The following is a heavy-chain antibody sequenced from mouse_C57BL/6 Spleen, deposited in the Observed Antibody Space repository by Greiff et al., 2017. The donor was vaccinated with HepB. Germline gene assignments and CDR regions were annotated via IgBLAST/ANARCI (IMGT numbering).Heavy chain of an antibody. CDR3: ARDHYSNYGAMDY. CDR1: GYSITSGYY. J-gene: IGHJ4*01. V-gene: IGHV3-6*01. D-gene: IGHD2-5*01. Sequence: ESGPGLVKPSQSLSLTCSVTGYSITSGYYWNWIRQFPGNKLEWMGYISYDGSNNYNPSLKNRISITRDTSKNQFFLKLNSVTTEDTATYYCARDHYSNYGAMDYWGQGTSVTVSS. CDR2: ISYDGSN.